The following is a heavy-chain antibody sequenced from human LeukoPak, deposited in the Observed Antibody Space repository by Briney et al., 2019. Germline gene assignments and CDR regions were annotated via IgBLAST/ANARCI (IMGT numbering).Heavy chain of an antibody. J-gene: IGHJ2*01. CDR1: GGSISSGGYS. V-gene: IGHV4-30-2*01. CDR2: IYHSGST. Sequence: SETLSLTCAVSGGSISSGGYSWSWIRQPPGKGLEWIGYIYHSGSTYYNPSLKSRVTISVDRSKNQFSLKLSSVTAADTAVYYCARASLAYCGGDCYYYWYFDLWGRGTLVTVSS. D-gene: IGHD2-21*02. CDR3: ARASLAYCGGDCYYYWYFDL.